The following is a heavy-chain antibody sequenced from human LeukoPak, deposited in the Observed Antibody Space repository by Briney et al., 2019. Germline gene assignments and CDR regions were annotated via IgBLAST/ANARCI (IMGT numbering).Heavy chain of an antibody. V-gene: IGHV3-64*04. J-gene: IGHJ4*02. Sequence: GGSLRLSCSASGFTFSSYAMHWVRQAPGKGLEYVSAISSNGGSTYYADSVKGRFTISRDNAKNSLYLQMNSLRAEDTALYYCAKDMGAGYSYADYWGQGTLVTVSS. D-gene: IGHD5-18*01. CDR1: GFTFSSYA. CDR3: AKDMGAGYSYADY. CDR2: ISSNGGST.